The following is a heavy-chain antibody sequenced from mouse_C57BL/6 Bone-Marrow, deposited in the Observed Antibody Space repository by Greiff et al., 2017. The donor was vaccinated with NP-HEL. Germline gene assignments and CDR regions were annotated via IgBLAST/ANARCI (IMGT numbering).Heavy chain of an antibody. CDR3: ARYPSNYGSTYYYAMDY. J-gene: IGHJ4*01. CDR2: INPSNGGT. V-gene: IGHV1-53*01. CDR1: GYTFTSYW. D-gene: IGHD1-1*01. Sequence: QVQLQQPGTELVKPGASVKLSCKASGYTFTSYWMHWVKQRPGQGLEWIGNINPSNGGTNYNEKFKSKATLTVDKSSSTAYMKLSSLTSDDSAVYYCARYPSNYGSTYYYAMDYWGQGTSVTVSS.